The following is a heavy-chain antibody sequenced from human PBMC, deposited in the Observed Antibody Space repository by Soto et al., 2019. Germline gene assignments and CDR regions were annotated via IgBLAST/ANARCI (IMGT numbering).Heavy chain of an antibody. CDR2: IYSDGTT. CDR1: GGSISGYY. J-gene: IGHJ5*02. V-gene: IGHV4-4*07. D-gene: IGHD5-18*01. Sequence: SSETLSLTCIVSGGSISGYYWSWILQPAGKELEWLGRIYSDGTTNYNPSLKGRGTMSVDTSKKQISLKLTSVTAADTAMYYCARDRGYRSGSFGSWGQG. CDR3: ARDRGYRSGSFGS.